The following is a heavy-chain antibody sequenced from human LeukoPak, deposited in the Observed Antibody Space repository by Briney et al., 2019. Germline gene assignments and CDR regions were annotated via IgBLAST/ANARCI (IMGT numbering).Heavy chain of an antibody. Sequence: PGGSLRLSCAASGFSFSSYNMHWVPQATGRGLEYVSAIGTAGDTYYPDSVKGRFTISRNNAKNSLYLQMDSLRAEDTAVYFCASAPRTGYYDYWGQGTLVTVSS. D-gene: IGHD3/OR15-3a*01. J-gene: IGHJ4*02. CDR1: GFSFSSYN. V-gene: IGHV3-13*01. CDR3: ASAPRTGYYDY. CDR2: IGTAGDT.